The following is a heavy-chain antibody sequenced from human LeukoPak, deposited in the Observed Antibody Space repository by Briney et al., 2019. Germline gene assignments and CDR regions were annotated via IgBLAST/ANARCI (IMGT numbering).Heavy chain of an antibody. V-gene: IGHV3-48*03. Sequence: QPGGSLRLSCAASGFTFSSYEMNWVRQAPGKGLEWVSYISSSGSTTYYADSVKGRFTISRDNAKNSLYLQMNSLRAEDTAVYYCARESAAAPWEFDYWGQGTLVTVSS. CDR2: ISSSGSTT. CDR3: ARESAAAPWEFDY. D-gene: IGHD6-13*01. CDR1: GFTFSSYE. J-gene: IGHJ4*02.